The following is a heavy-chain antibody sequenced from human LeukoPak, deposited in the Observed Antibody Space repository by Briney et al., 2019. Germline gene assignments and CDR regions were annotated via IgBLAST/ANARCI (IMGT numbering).Heavy chain of an antibody. D-gene: IGHD3-22*01. J-gene: IGHJ4*02. CDR1: GFTFSSYE. CDR2: ISSSGSTI. V-gene: IGHV3-48*03. Sequence: QPGGSLRLSCAASGFTFSSYEMNWVRQAPGKGLEWVSYISSSGSTIYYADSVKGRFTISRDNSKNTLYLQMNSLRAEDTAVYYCAKDRGYYELEGSLFDYWGQGTLVTVSS. CDR3: AKDRGYYELEGSLFDY.